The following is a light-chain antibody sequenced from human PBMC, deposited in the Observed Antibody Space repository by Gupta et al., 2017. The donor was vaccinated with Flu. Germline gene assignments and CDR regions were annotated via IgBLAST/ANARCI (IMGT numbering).Light chain of an antibody. V-gene: IGLV3-21*02. CDR3: QVWDSSSDHPL. J-gene: IGLJ3*02. CDR2: ADS. CDR1: NIGSKS. Sequence: GQTARITCGGNNIGSKSVHWYQQKPGQAPVLVVYADSDRPSGIPERFSGSNSGNTATLTISRVEAGDEADYYCQVWDSSSDHPLFGGGTKLTVL.